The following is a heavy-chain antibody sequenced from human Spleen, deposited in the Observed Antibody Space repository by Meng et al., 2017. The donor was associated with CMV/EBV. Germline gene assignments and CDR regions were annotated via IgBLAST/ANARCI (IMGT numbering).Heavy chain of an antibody. Sequence: YTFTSYDIHVVRQATGQGLELMVFMNPNSATTCYAQKFQGRVTMTRNTSISTAYMELSSLRSEDTAVYYCARGQRKHQLVKASNWFDPWGQGTLVTVSS. CDR3: ARGQRKHQLVKASNWFDP. D-gene: IGHD6-13*01. CDR2: MNPNSATT. CDR1: YTFTSYD. J-gene: IGHJ5*02. V-gene: IGHV1-8*01.